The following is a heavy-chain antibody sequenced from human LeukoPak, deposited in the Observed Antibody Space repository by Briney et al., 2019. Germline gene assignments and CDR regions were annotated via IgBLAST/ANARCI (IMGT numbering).Heavy chain of an antibody. Sequence: GRSLRLSCAASGFTFSSYDMHWVRQAPGKGLEWVAGISYDGSNKYYADSVKGRFTISRDNSKNTLYLQMNSLTAEDTAVYYCAKGRYTPAPWGQGTLVTVSS. D-gene: IGHD5-18*01. CDR2: ISYDGSNK. V-gene: IGHV3-30*18. CDR3: AKGRYTPAP. J-gene: IGHJ5*02. CDR1: GFTFSSYD.